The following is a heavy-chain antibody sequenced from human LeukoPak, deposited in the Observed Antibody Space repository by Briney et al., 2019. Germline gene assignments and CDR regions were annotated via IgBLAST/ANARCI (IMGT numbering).Heavy chain of an antibody. Sequence: PSETLSLTCTVSGGSISSSSYYWGWIRQPPGKGLEWIGSIYYSGSTYYNPSLKSRVTISVDTSKNQFSLKLSSVTAADTAVYYCAAGRDWNDVRYYYYMDVWGKGTTVTISS. CDR2: IYYSGST. D-gene: IGHD1-1*01. CDR3: AAGRDWNDVRYYYYMDV. CDR1: GGSISSSSYY. V-gene: IGHV4-39*01. J-gene: IGHJ6*03.